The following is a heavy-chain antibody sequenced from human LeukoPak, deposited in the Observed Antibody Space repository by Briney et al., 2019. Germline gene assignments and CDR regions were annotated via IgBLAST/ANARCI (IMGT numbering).Heavy chain of an antibody. J-gene: IGHJ3*02. V-gene: IGHV4-39*07. CDR2: IYYSGNT. CDR3: ARHSGRHSFGSFDI. Sequence: PSETLSLTCTVSGGSIIITSYYWGWIRQSPGKGLEWIGSIYYSGNTHYNPSLKSRVTISVDTSNNHFSLKLSAVTAADTAVYYCARHSGRHSFGSFDIWGQGTMVTVSS. D-gene: IGHD1-26*01. CDR1: GGSIIITSYY.